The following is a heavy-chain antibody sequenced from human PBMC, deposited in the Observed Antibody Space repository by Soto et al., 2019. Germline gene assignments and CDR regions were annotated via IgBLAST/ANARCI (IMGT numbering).Heavy chain of an antibody. D-gene: IGHD5-12*01. J-gene: IGHJ6*02. Sequence: EVQLLESGGGLVQPGGSLRLSCAASGFTFSSYAMSWVRQAPGKGLEWVSAISGSGGSTYYADSVKGRFTISRGNSKNTLYLQMNSLRAEDTAVYYCAKVGYSGYGHVETAMVNGMDVWGQGTTVTVSS. CDR3: AKVGYSGYGHVETAMVNGMDV. V-gene: IGHV3-23*01. CDR1: GFTFSSYA. CDR2: ISGSGGST.